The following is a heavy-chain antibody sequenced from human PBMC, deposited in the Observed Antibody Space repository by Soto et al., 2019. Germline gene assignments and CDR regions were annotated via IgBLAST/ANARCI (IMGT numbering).Heavy chain of an antibody. CDR2: ISVGGGST. D-gene: IGHD1-26*01. CDR1: GFTFSSHV. V-gene: IGHV3-23*01. J-gene: IGHJ4*02. CDR3: AKGWGDY. Sequence: EVQVLESGGGLVQPGGSLRLSCVASGFTFSSHVMSWVRQAPGKGLERVSGISVGGGSTYYADSAKGRFTISRDNSKNTLNLQMNSLRAEDTAIYYCAKGWGDYWGQGTLVTVSS.